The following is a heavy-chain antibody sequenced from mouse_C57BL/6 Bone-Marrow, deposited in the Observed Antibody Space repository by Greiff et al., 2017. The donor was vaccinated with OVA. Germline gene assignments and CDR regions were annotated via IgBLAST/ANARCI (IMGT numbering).Heavy chain of an antibody. CDR2: IRLKSDNYAT. CDR3: AYYYGRSLRDYAMDY. J-gene: IGHJ4*01. V-gene: IGHV6-3*01. D-gene: IGHD1-1*01. CDR1: GFTFSNYW. Sequence: EVLLVESGGGLVQPGCSMKLSCVASGFTFSNYWMNWVRQSPEKGLEWVAQIRLKSDNYATHYAESVKGRFTISRDNAKSSVYLKMNNLRAGDTGIDYSAYYYGRSLRDYAMDYWGQGTSVTVSS.